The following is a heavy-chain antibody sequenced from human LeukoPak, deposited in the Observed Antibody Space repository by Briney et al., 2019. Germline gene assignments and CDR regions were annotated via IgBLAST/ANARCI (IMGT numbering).Heavy chain of an antibody. CDR1: GGSFSGYY. D-gene: IGHD3-10*01. CDR2: INHSGST. V-gene: IGHV4-34*01. CDR3: ARQNYGSAPLRY. Sequence: SETLSLTCAVYGGSFSGYYWSWIRQPPGKGLEWIGEINHSGSTNYNPSLMSRVTISVDTSKNQFSLKLSSVTAADTAVYFCARQNYGSAPLRYWGQGTLVTVSS. J-gene: IGHJ4*02.